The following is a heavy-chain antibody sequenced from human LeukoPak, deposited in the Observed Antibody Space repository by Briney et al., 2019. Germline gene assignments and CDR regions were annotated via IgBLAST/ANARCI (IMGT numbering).Heavy chain of an antibody. CDR1: GGSFSGYY. D-gene: IGHD3-10*01. CDR2: INHSGST. V-gene: IGHV4-34*01. CDR3: ARQNYGSAPLRY. Sequence: SETLSLTCAVYGGSFSGYYWSWIRQPPGKGLEWIGEINHSGSTNYNPSLMSRVTISVDTSKNQFSLKLSSVTAADTAVYFCARQNYGSAPLRYWGQGTLVTVSS. J-gene: IGHJ4*02.